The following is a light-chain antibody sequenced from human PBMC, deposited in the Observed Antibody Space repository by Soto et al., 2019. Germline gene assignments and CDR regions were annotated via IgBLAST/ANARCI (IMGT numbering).Light chain of an antibody. V-gene: IGKV3-15*01. CDR2: DAS. CDR3: QQYNNWPHT. CDR1: QSLRTS. Sequence: ETVMTQSPATLSVSLGERATLSCRASQSLRTSLAWYQQKPGQAPRLLIYDASTRVTGIPARFSGSGSGTDFALTISSLQSEDFAVYYCQQYNNWPHTFGQGTKVDIK. J-gene: IGKJ1*01.